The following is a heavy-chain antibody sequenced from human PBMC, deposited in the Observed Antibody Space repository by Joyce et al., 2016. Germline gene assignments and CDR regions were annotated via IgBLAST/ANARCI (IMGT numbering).Heavy chain of an antibody. J-gene: IGHJ4*02. V-gene: IGHV4-61*01. CDR3: ASLDY. Sequence: QGQLQESGPGLVRPSETLSLTCTVSGTSVSSGIYYWSWIRQPPGKVLEWIGHIYHSGRTNYNPSLKSRVTRSVDTSKNQFSLNLSSVTAEDTDIYFYASLDYCGQGTLVTVSS. CDR1: GTSVSSGIYY. CDR2: IYHSGRT.